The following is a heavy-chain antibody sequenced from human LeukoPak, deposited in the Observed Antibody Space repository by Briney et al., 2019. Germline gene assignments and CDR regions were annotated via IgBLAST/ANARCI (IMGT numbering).Heavy chain of an antibody. CDR1: GFTFDDYA. Sequence: PGGSLRLSCAASGFTFDDYAMHWVRQAPGKGLEWVSGISWNSGSIGYADSVKGRFTISRDNAKNSLYLQMNSLRAEDTALYYCAKDYDGDYYYYMDVWGKGTTVTISS. D-gene: IGHD5-12*01. CDR3: AKDYDGDYYYYMDV. V-gene: IGHV3-9*01. CDR2: ISWNSGSI. J-gene: IGHJ6*03.